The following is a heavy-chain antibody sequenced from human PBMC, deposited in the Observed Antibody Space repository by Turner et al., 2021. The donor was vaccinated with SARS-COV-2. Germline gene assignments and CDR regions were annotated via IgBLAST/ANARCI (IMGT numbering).Heavy chain of an antibody. Sequence: EVQLVESGGGLVQPGGSLRLSCAASGFTVSRNYMNWVRQAPGKGLDWVSIIYSGGSTFYSDSVKGRFTISRDNSKNTLDLQMNSLRAEDTAVYYCAREVSGSSNTGVYFDYWGQGTLVTVSS. CDR3: AREVSGSSNTGVYFDY. CDR2: IYSGGST. D-gene: IGHD3-10*01. V-gene: IGHV3-66*01. J-gene: IGHJ4*02. CDR1: GFTVSRNY.